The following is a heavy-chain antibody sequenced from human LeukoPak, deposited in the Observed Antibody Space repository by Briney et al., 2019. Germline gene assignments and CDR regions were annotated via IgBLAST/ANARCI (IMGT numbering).Heavy chain of an antibody. Sequence: RASVKVSCKASGYTFTSYGISWVRQAPGQGLEWMGWMNPNSGNTGYAQKFQGRVTMTRNTSISTAYMELSSLRSEDTAVYYCARYRGRAPRPIRITLSYGMDVWGQGTTVTVSS. D-gene: IGHD3-10*01. CDR3: ARYRGRAPRPIRITLSYGMDV. J-gene: IGHJ6*02. CDR1: GYTFTSYG. V-gene: IGHV1-8*02. CDR2: MNPNSGNT.